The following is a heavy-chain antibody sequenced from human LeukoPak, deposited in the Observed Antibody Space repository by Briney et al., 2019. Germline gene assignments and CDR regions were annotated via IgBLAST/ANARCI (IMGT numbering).Heavy chain of an antibody. Sequence: ASVKVSCKASGYTFTGYYMHWVRQAPGQGLEWMGWINPNSGGTNYAQKVQGRVTMTRDTSISTAYMELSRLRSDDTAVYYCAREEMIVVVNYYYYGMDVWGQGTTVTVSS. CDR3: AREEMIVVVNYYYYGMDV. V-gene: IGHV1-2*02. D-gene: IGHD3-22*01. CDR1: GYTFTGYY. CDR2: INPNSGGT. J-gene: IGHJ6*02.